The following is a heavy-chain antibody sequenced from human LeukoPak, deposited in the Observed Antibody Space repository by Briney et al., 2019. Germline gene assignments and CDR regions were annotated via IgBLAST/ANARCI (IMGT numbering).Heavy chain of an antibody. V-gene: IGHV4-59*05. CDR3: ARLGGMGIFFFPPPSPRFDY. CDR2: IYYSGST. D-gene: IGHD3-9*01. CDR1: GGSISSYY. J-gene: IGHJ4*02. Sequence: SETLSLTCIVSGGSISSYYWSWIRQPPGKGLEWIGSIYYSGSTYYNPSLKSRVTISVDTSKNQFSLKLSSVTAADTAVYYCARLGGMGIFFFPPPSPRFDYWGQGTLVTVSS.